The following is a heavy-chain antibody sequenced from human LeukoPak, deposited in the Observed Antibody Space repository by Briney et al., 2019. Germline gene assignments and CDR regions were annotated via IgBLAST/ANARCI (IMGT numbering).Heavy chain of an antibody. CDR2: INHSGST. D-gene: IGHD1-7*01. CDR3: AGLELELLGVNGMDV. Sequence: PSETLSLTCAVYGGSFSGYYWTRIRQPPGRGLEWIGEINHSGSTNYDPSLKSRVTISVDTSKNQFSLELSSVTAADTAVYYCAGLELELLGVNGMDVWGQGTTVTVSS. CDR1: GGSFSGYY. V-gene: IGHV4-34*01. J-gene: IGHJ6*02.